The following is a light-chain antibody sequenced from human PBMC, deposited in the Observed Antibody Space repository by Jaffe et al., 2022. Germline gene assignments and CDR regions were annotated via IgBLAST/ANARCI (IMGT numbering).Light chain of an antibody. CDR1: SSDVGGYNY. Sequence: QSALTQPPSASESPGQSVTISCTGTSSDVGGYNYVSWYQQHPGKAPKLMIYEVSKRPSGVPDRFSGSKSGNTASLTVSGLLADDEADYYCSSYADRGTRVLFGGGTKLTVL. J-gene: IGLJ2*01. CDR3: SSYADRGTRVL. V-gene: IGLV2-8*01. CDR2: EVS.